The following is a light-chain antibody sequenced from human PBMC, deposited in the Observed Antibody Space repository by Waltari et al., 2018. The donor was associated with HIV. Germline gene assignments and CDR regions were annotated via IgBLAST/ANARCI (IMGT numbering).Light chain of an antibody. J-gene: IGLJ1*01. CDR1: NVASNS. Sequence: SLVLAQPPSASVAPGNTARITCWGHNVASNSVHWYQQKPGQAPVVVIYYASDRPSGIPERFSGSNSGNTATLTISRVEAGDEADYYCQVWDSSSDAYVFGTGTKVTVL. V-gene: IGLV3-21*04. CDR3: QVWDSSSDAYV. CDR2: YAS.